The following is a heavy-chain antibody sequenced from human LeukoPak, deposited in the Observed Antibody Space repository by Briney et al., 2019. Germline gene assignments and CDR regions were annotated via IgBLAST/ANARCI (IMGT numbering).Heavy chain of an antibody. D-gene: IGHD6-13*01. CDR3: ASSYSSSWYSPLSFDY. CDR1: GYTFTSYG. Sequence: GASVKVSCKASGYTFTSYGISWVRQAPGQGLEWMGWISAYNGNSNYAQKLQGRVTMTTDTSTSTAYMELRSLRSDDTAVYYCASSYSSSWYSPLSFDYWGQGTLVTVSS. V-gene: IGHV1-18*01. CDR2: ISAYNGNS. J-gene: IGHJ4*02.